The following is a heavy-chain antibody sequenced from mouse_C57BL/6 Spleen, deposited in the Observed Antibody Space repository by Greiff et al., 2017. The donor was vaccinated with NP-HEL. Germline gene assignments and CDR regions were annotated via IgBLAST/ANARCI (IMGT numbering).Heavy chain of an antibody. CDR3: ARNYYDYGKGFAY. Sequence: EVQLVESGGGLVKPGGSLKLSCAASGFTFSDYGMHWVRQAPEKGLEWVAYISSGSSTIYYADTVKGRFTISRDNAKNTLFLQMTSLRSEDTAMYYCARNYYDYGKGFAYWGQGTLVTVSA. D-gene: IGHD2-4*01. V-gene: IGHV5-17*01. CDR1: GFTFSDYG. J-gene: IGHJ3*01. CDR2: ISSGSSTI.